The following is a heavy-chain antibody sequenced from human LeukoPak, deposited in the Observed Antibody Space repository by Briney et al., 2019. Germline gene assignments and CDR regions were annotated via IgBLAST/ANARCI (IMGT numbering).Heavy chain of an antibody. Sequence: SETLSLTCTVSGGSISSYYWSWIRQPPGKGLEWIGYIYYSGSTNYNPSLKSRVTISVDTSKNQFSLKLSSVTAADTAVYYCARSSSFVAYYDFWSGRGGWFDPWGQGTLVTVSS. D-gene: IGHD3-3*01. CDR3: ARSSSFVAYYDFWSGRGGWFDP. J-gene: IGHJ5*02. CDR2: IYYSGST. V-gene: IGHV4-59*01. CDR1: GGSISSYY.